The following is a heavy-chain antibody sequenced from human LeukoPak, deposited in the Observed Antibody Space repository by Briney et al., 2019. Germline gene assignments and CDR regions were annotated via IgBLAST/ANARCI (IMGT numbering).Heavy chain of an antibody. D-gene: IGHD1-7*01. CDR1: GGTFSSYA. CDR3: ATDQLRHYYYGMDV. J-gene: IGHJ6*02. Sequence: ASVKVSCKASGGTFSSYAISWVRQAPGQGLEWMGGIIPIFGTANYAQKFQGRVTITADESTSTAYMELSSLRSEDTAVYYCATDQLRHYYYGMDVWGQGTTVTVSS. CDR2: IIPIFGTA. V-gene: IGHV1-69*13.